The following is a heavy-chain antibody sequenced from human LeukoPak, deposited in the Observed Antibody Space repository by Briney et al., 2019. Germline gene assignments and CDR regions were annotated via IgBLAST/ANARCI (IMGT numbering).Heavy chain of an antibody. J-gene: IGHJ4*02. CDR1: GGSISSRSYY. Sequence: SQTPSLTCTVSGGSISSRSYYWGWVRHPPGKGLEWVGSIYYSGSTYYNPSLKRQFTISVDPSKNPCSLKLSSVTAAETAVYYCAREGGDSSRYHRIDYWGQGTLVTVSS. D-gene: IGHD3-22*01. V-gene: IGHV4-39*02. CDR2: IYYSGST. CDR3: AREGGDSSRYHRIDY.